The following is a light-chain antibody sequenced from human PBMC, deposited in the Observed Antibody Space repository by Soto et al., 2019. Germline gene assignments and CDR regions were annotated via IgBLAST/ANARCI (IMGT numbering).Light chain of an antibody. V-gene: IGKV2-28*01. CDR3: XXXXQXRT. Sequence: EIVMTQSPLSLPVTPGEPASISCRSSQSLLYSNGYNYLDWYLQKPGQSPQLLIFLGSTRASGVPERFTGSGSGTDFTLKISRVEAEXXXXXXXXXXXQXRTFGQGTRVDIK. CDR2: LGS. J-gene: IGKJ1*01. CDR1: QSLLYSNGYNY.